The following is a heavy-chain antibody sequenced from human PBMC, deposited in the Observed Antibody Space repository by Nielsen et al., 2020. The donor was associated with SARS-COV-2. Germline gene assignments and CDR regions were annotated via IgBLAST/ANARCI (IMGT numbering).Heavy chain of an antibody. D-gene: IGHD1-20*01. V-gene: IGHV4-34*01. CDR2: INHSGST. Sequence: SETLSLTCAAYGGSFSGYYWSWIRQPPGKGLEWIGEINHSGSTNYNPSLKSRVTISVDTSKNQFSLKLSSVTAADTAVYYCARGGNWNDYFDYWGQGTLVTVSS. J-gene: IGHJ4*02. CDR3: ARGGNWNDYFDY. CDR1: GGSFSGYY.